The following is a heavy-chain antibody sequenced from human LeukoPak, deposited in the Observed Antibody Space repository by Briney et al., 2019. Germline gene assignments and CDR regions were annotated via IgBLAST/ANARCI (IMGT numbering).Heavy chain of an antibody. CDR1: GFTFSSYS. CDR3: ARDLYYGGTDY. V-gene: IGHV3-48*01. Sequence: PGGSLRLSCAASGFTFSSYSMNWVRQAPGKGLEWVSYISSSSSTIYYADSVKGRFTTSRDNAKNSLYLQMNSLRAEDTAVYYCARDLYYGGTDYWGQGTLVTVSS. J-gene: IGHJ4*02. CDR2: ISSSSSTI. D-gene: IGHD4-23*01.